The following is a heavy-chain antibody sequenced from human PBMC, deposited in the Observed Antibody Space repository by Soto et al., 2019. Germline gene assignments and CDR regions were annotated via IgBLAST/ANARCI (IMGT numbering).Heavy chain of an antibody. J-gene: IGHJ5*02. CDR1: GGSISSGGYS. V-gene: IGHV4-30-2*01. CDR2: TYHSGST. Sequence: QLQLHESGSGLVRPSQTLSLTCAVSGGSISSGGYSWNWIRQPPGKGLEWIGYTYHSGSTLYNPSLKSRVTISVDKSKNQFSLKLSSVTAADTAVYYCARDQLEGNWFDPWGQGTLVTVSS. CDR3: ARDQLEGNWFDP. D-gene: IGHD1-1*01.